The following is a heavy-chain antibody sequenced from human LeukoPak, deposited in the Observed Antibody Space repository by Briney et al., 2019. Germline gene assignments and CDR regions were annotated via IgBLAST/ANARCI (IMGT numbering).Heavy chain of an antibody. Sequence: GGSLRLSCAASGFTFSSYAMHWVRQAPGKGLEWVAVISYDGSNKYYADSVKGRFTISRDNSKNTLYLQMNSLRAEDTAVYYCAGEFPYGDSYYFDYWGQGTLVTVSS. CDR2: ISYDGSNK. J-gene: IGHJ4*02. CDR3: AGEFPYGDSYYFDY. CDR1: GFTFSSYA. V-gene: IGHV3-30*04. D-gene: IGHD4-17*01.